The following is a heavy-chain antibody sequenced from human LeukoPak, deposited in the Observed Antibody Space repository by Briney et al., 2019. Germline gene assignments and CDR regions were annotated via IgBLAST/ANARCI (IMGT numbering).Heavy chain of an antibody. CDR3: ARGGMDLHGMDV. J-gene: IGHJ6*02. Sequence: ASVKVSCKASGYTFFSYDVYWVRQATGQGLECMGWMNPNSGNTGYAQKFQGRVTMTRNTSITTAYMELSSLRSEDTAVYYCARGGMDLHGMDVWGQGTTVTVSS. V-gene: IGHV1-8*01. D-gene: IGHD2-2*03. CDR1: GYTFFSYD. CDR2: MNPNSGNT.